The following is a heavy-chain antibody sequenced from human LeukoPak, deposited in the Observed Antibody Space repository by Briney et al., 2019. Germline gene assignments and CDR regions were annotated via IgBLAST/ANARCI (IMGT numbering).Heavy chain of an antibody. V-gene: IGHV3-23*01. CDR3: AKYAHGSGTSFDP. D-gene: IGHD3-10*01. J-gene: IGHJ5*02. CDR1: GFTFSTYA. Sequence: GGSLRLSCAASGFTFSTYAMSWVRQIPGKGLEWVSAISGSDDGTYYADSVKGRFTISRDNSRNTLYLQMNTLRAEDTAVYHCAKYAHGSGTSFDPWGQGTLVTVSS. CDR2: ISGSDDGT.